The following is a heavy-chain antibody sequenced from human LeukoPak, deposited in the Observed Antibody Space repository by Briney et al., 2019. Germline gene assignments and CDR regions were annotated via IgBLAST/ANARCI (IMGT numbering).Heavy chain of an antibody. CDR3: ARAARSSSPWFDP. D-gene: IGHD3-10*01. V-gene: IGHV4-59*12. J-gene: IGHJ5*02. CDR1: GGSISSYY. Sequence: SETLSLTCTVSGGSISSYYWSWIRQPPGKGLEWIGYIYYSGSTNYNPSLKSRVTISVDTSKNQFSLKLSSVTAADTAVYYCARAARSSSPWFDPWGQGTLVTVSS. CDR2: IYYSGST.